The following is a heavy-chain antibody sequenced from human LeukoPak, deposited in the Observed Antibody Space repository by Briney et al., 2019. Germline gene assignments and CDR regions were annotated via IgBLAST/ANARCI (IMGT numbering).Heavy chain of an antibody. CDR2: IYYSGST. Sequence: SETLSLTCTVSGGSISGYYWSWIRQPPGKGLDWMGYIYYSGSTNYNPSLKSRVTISVDTSKNQFSLKLSSVTAADTAVYYCAGTTMVRGVINWFDPWGQGTLVTVSS. CDR3: AGTTMVRGVINWFDP. CDR1: GGSISGYY. J-gene: IGHJ5*02. D-gene: IGHD3-10*01. V-gene: IGHV4-59*08.